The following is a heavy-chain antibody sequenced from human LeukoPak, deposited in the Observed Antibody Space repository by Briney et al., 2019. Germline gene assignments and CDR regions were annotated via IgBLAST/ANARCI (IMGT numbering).Heavy chain of an antibody. CDR1: GFTFSSYS. CDR3: ARGIVATIVSPFDY. J-gene: IGHJ4*02. V-gene: IGHV3-48*01. Sequence: GGSLRLSCAASGFTFSSYSMNWARQAGGRGLAWVSYISSSSSTIYYADSVKGRFTISRDNAKNSLYLQMNSLRAEDTAVYYCARGIVATIVSPFDYWGQGTLVTVSS. CDR2: ISSSSSTI. D-gene: IGHD5-12*01.